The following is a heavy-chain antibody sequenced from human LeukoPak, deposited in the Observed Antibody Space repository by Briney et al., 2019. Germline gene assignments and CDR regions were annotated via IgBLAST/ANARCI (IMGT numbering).Heavy chain of an antibody. V-gene: IGHV3-23*01. CDR1: GFTFSSYA. CDR3: ARDRMNGDYVAPRLVDV. J-gene: IGHJ6*04. CDR2: ISGSGGST. Sequence: GGSPRLSCAASGFTFSSYAMSWVRQAPGKGLEWVSAISGSGGSTYYADSAKGRFTISRANSKNTLYLRLNSLLAGSPPVYYCARDRMNGDYVAPRLVDVWGKGATVTVSS. D-gene: IGHD4-17*01.